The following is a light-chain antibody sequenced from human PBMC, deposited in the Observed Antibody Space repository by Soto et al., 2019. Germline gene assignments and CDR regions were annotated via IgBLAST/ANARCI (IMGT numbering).Light chain of an antibody. CDR2: DAS. CDR3: QQYHSCWT. Sequence: DIQMTQSPSTLSASVGDRVTITCRARQSISSWLAWYQQKPGKAPRLLIYDASYLERGVPSRFSGSGSGTEFTLTISGLQPDDLATYYCQQYHSCWTFGQGTKVEI. J-gene: IGKJ1*01. V-gene: IGKV1-5*01. CDR1: QSISSW.